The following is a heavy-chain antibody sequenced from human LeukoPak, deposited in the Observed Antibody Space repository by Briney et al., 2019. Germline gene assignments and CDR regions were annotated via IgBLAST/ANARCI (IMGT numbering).Heavy chain of an antibody. D-gene: IGHD1-26*01. J-gene: IGHJ4*01. CDR3: ASRKVGATYDY. V-gene: IGHV4-39*07. Sequence: PSETLSLTCIVAGDSISSSSYYWDWIRQPPGKGLEWIGSTYYIGNTYYHPSLKSRVTMSVDMSKNHFSLRLTSVTAADTAMYYCASRKVGATYDYWGQGTLVTVSS. CDR1: GDSISSSSYY. CDR2: TYYIGNT.